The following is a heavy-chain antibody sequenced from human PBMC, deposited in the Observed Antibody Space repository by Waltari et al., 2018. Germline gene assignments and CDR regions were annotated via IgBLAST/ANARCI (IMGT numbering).Heavy chain of an antibody. Sequence: EVQLVESGGGLVQPGGSLRLSCAASGFTFSSYEMNWVRRAPGRGLEVVSYISSSGSTIYYADSVKGRFTISRDNAKNSLYLQMNSLRAEDTAVYYCARFHYYDSSHFDYWGQGTLVTVSS. V-gene: IGHV3-48*03. CDR3: ARFHYYDSSHFDY. CDR2: ISSSGSTI. CDR1: GFTFSSYE. D-gene: IGHD3-22*01. J-gene: IGHJ4*02.